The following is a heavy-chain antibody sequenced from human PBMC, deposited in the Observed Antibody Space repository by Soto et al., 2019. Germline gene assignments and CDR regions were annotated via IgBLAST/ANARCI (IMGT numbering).Heavy chain of an antibody. D-gene: IGHD1-26*01. Sequence: EVLLVESGGGLVQPGGSLKLSCEASGFVFKDSSIHWVRQASGKGLEWVGRIRDRAYNYATAYPALVKVRFTISRDDSNNKPYLQLDSLKSEGTAIYYFTRLIVAAQVYLGQVTLVTVSS. CDR3: TRLIVAAQVY. CDR1: GFVFKDSS. CDR2: IRDRAYNYAT. V-gene: IGHV3-73*01. J-gene: IGHJ4*02.